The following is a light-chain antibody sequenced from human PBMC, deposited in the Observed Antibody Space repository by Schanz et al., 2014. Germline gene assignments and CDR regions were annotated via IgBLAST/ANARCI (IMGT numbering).Light chain of an antibody. CDR2: GNT. Sequence: QSVLTQPPSVSGAPGQRVTISCTGSSSNIGAGYDVHWYQQFPGAAPKFLIYGNTNRPSGVPDRFSASKSGTSASLAITGLQAEDEADYYCQSYDSSLSGSAVFGGGTKLTVL. CDR1: SSNIGAGYD. CDR3: QSYDSSLSGSAV. J-gene: IGLJ2*01. V-gene: IGLV1-40*01.